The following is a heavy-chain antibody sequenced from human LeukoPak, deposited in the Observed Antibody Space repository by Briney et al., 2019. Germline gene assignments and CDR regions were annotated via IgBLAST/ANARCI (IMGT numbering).Heavy chain of an antibody. J-gene: IGHJ4*02. Sequence: GGSLRLSCAASGFTFSSYGMHWVRQAPGKGLEWVAVIWYDGSNKYHADSVKGRFTISRDNSKNTLYLQMNSLRAEDTAVYYCARDRVRWDYYDSSGYYHEGVDYWGQGTLVTVSS. D-gene: IGHD3-22*01. CDR1: GFTFSSYG. CDR2: IWYDGSNK. V-gene: IGHV3-33*01. CDR3: ARDRVRWDYYDSSGYYHEGVDY.